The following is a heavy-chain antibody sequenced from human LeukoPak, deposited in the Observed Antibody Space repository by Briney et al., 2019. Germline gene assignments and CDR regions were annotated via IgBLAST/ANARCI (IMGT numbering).Heavy chain of an antibody. D-gene: IGHD3-10*01. CDR1: GYTFTSYG. J-gene: IGHJ5*02. Sequence: VASVKVSCKASGYTFTSYGMNWVRQAPGQGLEWMGWINTNTGNPTYAQGFTGRFVFSLDTSVSTAYLQISSLKAEDTAVYYCARDLVKITMVRGVTNWFDPWGQGTLVTVSS. V-gene: IGHV7-4-1*02. CDR3: ARDLVKITMVRGVTNWFDP. CDR2: INTNTGNP.